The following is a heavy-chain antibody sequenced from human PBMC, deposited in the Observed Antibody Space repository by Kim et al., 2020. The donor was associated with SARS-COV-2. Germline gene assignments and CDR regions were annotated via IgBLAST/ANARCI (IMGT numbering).Heavy chain of an antibody. D-gene: IGHD4-17*01. CDR1: GGTFSSYA. Sequence: SVKVSCKASGGTFSSYAISWVRQAPGQGLEWMGGIIPIFGTANYAQKFQGRVTITADESTSTAYMELSSLRSEDTAVYYCARERGSTTVTHNWFDPWGQGTLVTVSS. CDR3: ARERGSTTVTHNWFDP. CDR2: IIPIFGTA. V-gene: IGHV1-69*13. J-gene: IGHJ5*02.